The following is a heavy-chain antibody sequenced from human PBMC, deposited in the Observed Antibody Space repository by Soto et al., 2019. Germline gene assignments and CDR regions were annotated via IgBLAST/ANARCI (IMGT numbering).Heavy chain of an antibody. J-gene: IGHJ4*02. Sequence: PGGSLRLSCAASGFTFSSDAMSWVRQAPGKGLEWVSGISASGGSTDYADSVKGRFTISRDNSKNTLYVQMNSLRAEDTAVYYCAKTPYSSSWYYFDYWGQGTPVTVSS. V-gene: IGHV3-23*01. CDR3: AKTPYSSSWYYFDY. CDR2: ISASGGST. D-gene: IGHD6-13*01. CDR1: GFTFSSDA.